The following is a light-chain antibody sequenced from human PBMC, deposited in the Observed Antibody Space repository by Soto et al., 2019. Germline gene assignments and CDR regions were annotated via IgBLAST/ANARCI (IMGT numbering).Light chain of an antibody. J-gene: IGKJ1*01. CDR1: QTIGSS. V-gene: IGKV1-5*01. CDR2: DAS. Sequence: QSPSTLSASVGDRVTITCRASQTIGSSLAWYQQKPGRAPNLLIYDASSLKSGVPSRFSGSGSGTEFTLTINSLQPDDFATYYCLHYSSYYKAFGQGTKVDIK. CDR3: LHYSSYYKA.